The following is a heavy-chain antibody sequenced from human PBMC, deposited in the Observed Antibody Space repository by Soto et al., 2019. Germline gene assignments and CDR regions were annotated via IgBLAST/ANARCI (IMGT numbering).Heavy chain of an antibody. V-gene: IGHV3-30-3*01. Sequence: GGSLRLSCAASGFSFSDDAMHWVRQAPGQGLEWVAVITYDGSNKYYADSVRGRFTISRDNSKSTLYLQMDSLIIDDTAVYYCARDVGTQLDFWSTSGMDVWGQGTTVTVSS. CDR3: ARDVGTQLDFWSTSGMDV. CDR2: ITYDGSNK. J-gene: IGHJ6*02. CDR1: GFSFSDDA. D-gene: IGHD3-3*01.